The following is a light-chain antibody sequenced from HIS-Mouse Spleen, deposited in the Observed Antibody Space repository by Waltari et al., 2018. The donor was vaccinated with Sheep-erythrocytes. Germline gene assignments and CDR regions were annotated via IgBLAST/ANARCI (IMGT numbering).Light chain of an antibody. CDR3: YSTDSSGNHWV. V-gene: IGLV3-10*01. CDR2: EDS. Sequence: YELTQPPSVSVSPGQTARITCSGYALPKKYAYWYQQKSGQAPVLVIYEDSKRPSGIPERFSGSSSGTMATLTISGAQVEDEADYYCYSTDSSGNHWVFGGGTKLTVL. CDR1: ALPKKY. J-gene: IGLJ3*02.